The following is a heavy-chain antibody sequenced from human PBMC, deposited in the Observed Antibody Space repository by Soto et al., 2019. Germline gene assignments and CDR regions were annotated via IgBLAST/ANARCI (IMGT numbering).Heavy chain of an antibody. V-gene: IGHV4-34*01. CDR2: INHSGSS. Sequence: SETLSLTCAVYGESLSGYYWSWIRQPPGKGLEWIGEINHSGSSNYNPSLKSRVSMSLDTSKNQFSLKLTSVTAADTAVYYCARDLPLSYWGQGTLVTVSS. CDR3: ARDLPLSY. CDR1: GESLSGYY. J-gene: IGHJ4*02.